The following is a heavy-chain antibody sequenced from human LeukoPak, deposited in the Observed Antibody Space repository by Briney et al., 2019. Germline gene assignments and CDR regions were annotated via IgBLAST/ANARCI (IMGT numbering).Heavy chain of an antibody. J-gene: IGHJ3*02. Sequence: GESLKISCKGSGYSFTSYWIGWVRQMPGKGLEWMGIIYPGDSDTRYSPSFQGQVTISADKSISTAYLQWSSLKASDTAVYYCARHAGIAVAGSYDAFDIWGQATMVTVSS. CDR3: ARHAGIAVAGSYDAFDI. CDR1: GYSFTSYW. D-gene: IGHD6-19*01. CDR2: IYPGDSDT. V-gene: IGHV5-51*01.